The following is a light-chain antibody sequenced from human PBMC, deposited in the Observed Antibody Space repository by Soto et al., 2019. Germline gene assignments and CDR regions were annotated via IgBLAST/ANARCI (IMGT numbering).Light chain of an antibody. J-gene: IGKJ2*01. Sequence: EIVLTQSPGTLSLSPGERATLSCRASQSVTSNYLAWYQQKPGQAPRILIFAASSRATGIPDKFSGSGSGTDFTLTISRLEPDDFAVYYCQQYVMPPFTFGRGTKVEIK. CDR3: QQYVMPPFT. CDR1: QSVTSNY. V-gene: IGKV3-20*01. CDR2: AAS.